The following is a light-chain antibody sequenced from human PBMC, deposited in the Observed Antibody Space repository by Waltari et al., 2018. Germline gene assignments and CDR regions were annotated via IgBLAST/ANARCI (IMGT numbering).Light chain of an antibody. CDR1: SSDVGGYDY. V-gene: IGLV2-14*03. J-gene: IGLJ1*01. CDR3: SSYTSSSTLD. CDR2: DVS. Sequence: SALTQPASVSGSPGQSLTIPCTGTSSDVGGYDYVAWYQQHPGKAPKLMIYDVSNRPSGVSNRFSGSKSGNTASLTISGLQAEDEADYYCSSYTSSSTLDFGSGTKVTVL.